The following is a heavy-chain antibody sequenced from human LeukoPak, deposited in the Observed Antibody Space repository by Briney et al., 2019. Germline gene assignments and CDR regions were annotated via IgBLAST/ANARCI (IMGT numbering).Heavy chain of an antibody. CDR1: DGSISSNSYY. J-gene: IGHJ4*02. Sequence: SETLSLTCIVSDGSISSNSYYWGWIRQPPGKGLEWIGSISYSGSTYYNPSLKSRVTISVDTSKNQFPLKLSSVTAADTAVYYYARDRYYFDYWGQGTLVTVSS. CDR3: ARDRYYFDY. V-gene: IGHV4-39*06. CDR2: ISYSGST.